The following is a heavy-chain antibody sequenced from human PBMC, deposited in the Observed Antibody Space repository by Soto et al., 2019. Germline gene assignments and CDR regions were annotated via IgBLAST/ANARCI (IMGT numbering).Heavy chain of an antibody. CDR3: ARDFTGWPPDGVDS. Sequence: ASVKVSCKASGYTFTSYAISWVRQAPGQGLEWMGWISAYNGNTTYAQNLRGRVTMTTDASTSTAYMELRSLRYDDTAMYYCARDFTGWPPDGVDSWGQGTQVTVS. CDR2: ISAYNGNT. D-gene: IGHD3-16*01. J-gene: IGHJ4*02. CDR1: GYTFTSYA. V-gene: IGHV1-18*01.